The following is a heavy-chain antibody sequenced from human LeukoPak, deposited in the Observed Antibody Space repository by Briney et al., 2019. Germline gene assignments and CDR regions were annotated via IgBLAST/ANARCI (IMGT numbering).Heavy chain of an antibody. D-gene: IGHD6-13*01. CDR2: IYTSGSN. CDR1: GGSISSGSYH. J-gene: IGHJ4*02. Sequence: PSETLSLTCTVSGGSISSGSYHWSWIRQPAGKGLEWIGRIYTSGSNNYNPSLKSRVTISVDTTKNQFSLKLSSVTAADTAVYDSARSSSWFPLFDYWGQGTLVTVSS. CDR3: ARSSSWFPLFDY. V-gene: IGHV4-61*02.